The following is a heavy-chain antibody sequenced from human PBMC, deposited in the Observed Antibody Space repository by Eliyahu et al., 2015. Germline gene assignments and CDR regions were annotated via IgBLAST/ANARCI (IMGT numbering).Heavy chain of an antibody. D-gene: IGHD6-6*01. V-gene: IGHV3-30*18. CDR2: MSFDGSNK. Sequence: QVQLVESGGGVVQPGRSLRLSCAASGFTFSTYGMHWVRQAPGKGLGWVAVMSFDGSNKYYADSVKGRFTISRDNSKNMLYLQMNSLRGDDTAVYYCAKDRSAARSSPRYYFDYWGQGTLVTVSS. J-gene: IGHJ4*02. CDR3: AKDRSAARSSPRYYFDY. CDR1: GFTFSTYG.